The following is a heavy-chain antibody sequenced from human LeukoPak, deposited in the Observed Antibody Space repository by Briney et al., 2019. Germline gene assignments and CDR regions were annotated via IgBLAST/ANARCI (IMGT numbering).Heavy chain of an antibody. V-gene: IGHV3-23*01. D-gene: IGHD3-22*01. Sequence: GGSLRLSCAASGFTFSSYAMSWVRQAPGKGLEWISAISGSGGSTYYVDSVKGRFTISRDNSENTLYLQMNSLRAEDTAVYYCAKDYYDSSGYYPPDAFDIWGQGTMATVSS. CDR3: AKDYYDSSGYYPPDAFDI. J-gene: IGHJ3*02. CDR1: GFTFSSYA. CDR2: ISGSGGST.